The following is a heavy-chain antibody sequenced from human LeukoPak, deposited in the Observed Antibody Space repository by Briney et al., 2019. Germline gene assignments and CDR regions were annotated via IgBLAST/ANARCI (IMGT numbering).Heavy chain of an antibody. V-gene: IGHV3-30-3*01. CDR2: ISYDGSNK. CDR1: GFTFSSYA. Sequence: GGSLRLSCAASGFTFSSYAMHWVRQAPGKGLEWVAVISYDGSNKYYADSVKGRFTISRDNSKNTLYLQMNSLRAEDTAVYYCARDGVDYYGSGSYSDYWGQGTLVTVSS. CDR3: ARDGVDYYGSGSYSDY. D-gene: IGHD3-10*01. J-gene: IGHJ4*02.